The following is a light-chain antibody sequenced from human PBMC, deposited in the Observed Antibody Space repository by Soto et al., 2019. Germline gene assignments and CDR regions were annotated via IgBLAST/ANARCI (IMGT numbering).Light chain of an antibody. J-gene: IGKJ2*01. CDR2: AAS. V-gene: IGKV3-20*01. CDR1: QSVSSSY. CDR3: QQYGSSGYT. Sequence: EIVLTQSPGTLSLSPGERATLSCRASQSVSSSYLAWYQQKPGQAPRLLIYAASSRATGIPDRFSGSGSGTDFTLTLSRLEPEDFAVYYCQQYGSSGYTFGQGTKLEIK.